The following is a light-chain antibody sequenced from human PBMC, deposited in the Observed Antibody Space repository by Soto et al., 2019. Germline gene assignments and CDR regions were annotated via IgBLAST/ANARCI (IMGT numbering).Light chain of an antibody. CDR1: SSDIGHYNF. Sequence: QSALTQPASVSGSPGQSITISCTGSSSDIGHYNFVSWYQQHPGKAPKLMIYDVNNRPSGVSNRFSGSKYGNTASLTISGLQAEDEADYFCVSYTSSSTPYVFGAGTKLTVL. J-gene: IGLJ1*01. V-gene: IGLV2-14*01. CDR2: DVN. CDR3: VSYTSSSTPYV.